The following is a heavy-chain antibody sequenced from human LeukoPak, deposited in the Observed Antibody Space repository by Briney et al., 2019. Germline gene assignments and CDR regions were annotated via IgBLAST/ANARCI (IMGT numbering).Heavy chain of an antibody. V-gene: IGHV3-74*01. Sequence: GGSLRLSCAASGLTFNTYWMHWVRQAPGKGLVWVSRINGDGSSTRYADSVEGRFTISRDNAKNTVYLQMNSLRAEDTAVYYRVREGGSYYGYWGQGTLVTVSS. CDR3: VREGGSYYGY. CDR2: INGDGSST. CDR1: GLTFNTYW. J-gene: IGHJ4*02. D-gene: IGHD1-26*01.